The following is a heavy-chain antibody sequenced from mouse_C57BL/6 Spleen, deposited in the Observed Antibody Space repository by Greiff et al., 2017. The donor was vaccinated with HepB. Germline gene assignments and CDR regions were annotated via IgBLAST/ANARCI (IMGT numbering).Heavy chain of an antibody. CDR3: ARSSHYYGSSYRYFDY. Sequence: DVQLQESGPVLVKPGPSVKISCKASGFTFTDYYMHWVKQSHGKSLEWIGLVYPYNGGTSYNQKFKGKATLTVDTSSSTAYMELNSLTSEDSAVYYCARSSHYYGSSYRYFDYWGQGTTLTVSS. V-gene: IGHV1-36*01. CDR2: VYPYNGGT. CDR1: GFTFTDYY. D-gene: IGHD1-1*01. J-gene: IGHJ2*01.